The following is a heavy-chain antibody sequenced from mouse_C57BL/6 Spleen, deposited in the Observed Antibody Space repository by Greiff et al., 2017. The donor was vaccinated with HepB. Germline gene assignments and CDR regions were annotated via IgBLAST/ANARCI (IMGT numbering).Heavy chain of an antibody. Sequence: QVQLKQPGTELVKPGASVKLSCKASGYTFTSYWMHWVKQRPGQGLEWIGNINPSNGGTNYNEKFKSKATLTVDKSSSTAYMQLSSLTSEDSAVYYCARGGGYYALFAYWGQGTLVTASA. J-gene: IGHJ3*01. CDR3: ARGGGYYALFAY. CDR2: INPSNGGT. V-gene: IGHV1-53*01. CDR1: GYTFTSYW. D-gene: IGHD2-3*01.